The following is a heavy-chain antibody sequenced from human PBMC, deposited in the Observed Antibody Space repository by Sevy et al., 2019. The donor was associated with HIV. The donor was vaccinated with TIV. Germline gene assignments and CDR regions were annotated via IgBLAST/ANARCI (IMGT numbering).Heavy chain of an antibody. D-gene: IGHD6-13*01. J-gene: IGHJ1*01. Sequence: SETLSLTCTVSGGSINNKAYYWAWIRQPPGKGLEWIGSMSYNGNSYYNPSLNCRVTISLDTSKNQFSLRLTFVTAADTAVYYCARRLAAAGGGNEYFQPWGQDTLVTVSS. CDR3: ARRLAAAGGGNEYFQP. V-gene: IGHV4-39*01. CDR1: GGSINNKAYY. CDR2: MSYNGNS.